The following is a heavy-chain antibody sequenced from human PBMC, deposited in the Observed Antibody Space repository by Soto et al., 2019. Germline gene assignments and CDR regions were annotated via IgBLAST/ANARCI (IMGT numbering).Heavy chain of an antibody. J-gene: IGHJ5*02. CDR1: GYTFTNND. Sequence: ASVKVSCKASGYTFTNNDFSWVRQATGQGLEWMGCMNPGSGDTGYAQKLQGRVTMTRDISIDTAYMALNSLTANGTAVYYCARMESFGSLNCFDPWGQGTLVTVSS. CDR3: ARMESFGSLNCFDP. D-gene: IGHD5-18*01. V-gene: IGHV1-8*01. CDR2: MNPGSGDT.